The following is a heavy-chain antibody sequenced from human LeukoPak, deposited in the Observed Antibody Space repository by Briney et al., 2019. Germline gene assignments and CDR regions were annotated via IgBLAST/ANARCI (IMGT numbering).Heavy chain of an antibody. J-gene: IGHJ4*02. V-gene: IGHV1-46*01. CDR1: GYTFTSYY. CDR2: INPSGGST. Sequence: ASVKVSCKASGYTFTSYYMHGVRQAPGQGREGMGIINPSGGSTSYAQKFQGRVTMTRDMSTSTVYMELSSLRSEATAVYYCARVDSSGYYPPDYWGQGTLVTVSS. CDR3: ARVDSSGYYPPDY. D-gene: IGHD3-22*01.